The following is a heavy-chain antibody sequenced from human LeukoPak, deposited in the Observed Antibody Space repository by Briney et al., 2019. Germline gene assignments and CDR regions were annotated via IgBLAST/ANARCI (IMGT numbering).Heavy chain of an antibody. CDR2: IYYSGST. V-gene: IGHV4-59*12. J-gene: IGHJ6*02. CDR3: PIVGATWDYYYGMDV. D-gene: IGHD1-26*01. Sequence: SETLSLTCTVSGGSISSYYWSWIRQPPGKGLEWIGYIYYSGSTNYNPSLKSRVTISVDTSRNQFSLKLSSVTAADTAVYYCPIVGATWDYYYGMDVWGQGTTVTVSS. CDR1: GGSISSYY.